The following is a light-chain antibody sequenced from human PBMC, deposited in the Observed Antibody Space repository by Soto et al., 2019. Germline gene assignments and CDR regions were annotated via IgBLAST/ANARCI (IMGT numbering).Light chain of an antibody. V-gene: IGLV1-40*01. CDR1: SSNIGAGYD. Sequence: QSVLTQPPSVSGAPGQRVTISCTGSSSNIGAGYDVNWYQQFPGTAPKLLIYGHKNRPAGVPDRFSGSKSGTSASLAISGLQAEDEADYYCQSYASSLGGSVFGGGTKLTVL. CDR3: QSYASSLGGSV. CDR2: GHK. J-gene: IGLJ2*01.